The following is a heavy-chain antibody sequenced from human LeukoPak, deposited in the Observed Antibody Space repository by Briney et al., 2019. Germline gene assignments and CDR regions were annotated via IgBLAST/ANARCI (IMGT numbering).Heavy chain of an antibody. J-gene: IGHJ4*02. CDR2: IRYDGSNK. D-gene: IGHD3-10*01. Sequence: GVPVSLSCGAWGFPLSSWDVHGVPGAPGRGRVGGAFIRYDGSNKYYADSVKGRFTISRDNSKNTLYLQMNSLRAEDTAVYYCAKAPDYYGSGVDYWGQGTLVTVSS. CDR3: AKAPDYYGSGVDY. V-gene: IGHV3-30*02. CDR1: GFPLSSWD.